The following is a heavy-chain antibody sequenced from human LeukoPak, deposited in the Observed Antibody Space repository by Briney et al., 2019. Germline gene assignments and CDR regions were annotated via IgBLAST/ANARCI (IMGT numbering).Heavy chain of an antibody. CDR3: ARKMAPPTILAFEL. Sequence: PGGSLRLSCAPPRFTPSSYTRSRVRPDLEEGLEWVSSIITTITYTYYTHSLQSPFTPSRDTAQNTLFLRINSLRDEDTAMYYCARKMAPPTILAFELWGQGTMVTVSS. D-gene: IGHD1-26*01. J-gene: IGHJ3*01. CDR2: IITTITYT. V-gene: IGHV3-21*01. CDR1: RFTPSSYT.